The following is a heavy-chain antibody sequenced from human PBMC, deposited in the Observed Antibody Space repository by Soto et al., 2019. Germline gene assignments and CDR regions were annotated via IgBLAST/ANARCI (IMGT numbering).Heavy chain of an antibody. CDR1: GFSFSSYS. D-gene: IGHD2-21*01. CDR3: ARDLIEVGFDY. CDR2: ISSSSSYI. Sequence: EVQLVESGGGLVKPGGSLRLSCAASGFSFSSYSMNWVRQAPGKGLEWVSSISSSSSYIYYADSVKGRFTISRDNAKNSLYLQMNSLRAEDTAVYYCARDLIEVGFDYWGQGTLVTVSS. V-gene: IGHV3-21*01. J-gene: IGHJ4*02.